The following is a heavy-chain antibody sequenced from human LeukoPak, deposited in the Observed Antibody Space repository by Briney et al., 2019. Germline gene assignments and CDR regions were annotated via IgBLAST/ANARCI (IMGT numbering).Heavy chain of an antibody. Sequence: PGGSLRLSCAASGFTFSSYAMSWVRQAPGKGLEWVSAISGSGGSTYYADSVKGRFTISRDNSKSTLYLQMNSLRAEDTAVYYCAKDGRSIVGATSDFDYWGQGTLVTVSS. CDR1: GFTFSSYA. J-gene: IGHJ4*02. CDR2: ISGSGGST. V-gene: IGHV3-23*01. CDR3: AKDGRSIVGATSDFDY. D-gene: IGHD1-26*01.